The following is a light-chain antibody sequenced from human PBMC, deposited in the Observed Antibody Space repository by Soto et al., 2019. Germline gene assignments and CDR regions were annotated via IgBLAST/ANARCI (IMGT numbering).Light chain of an antibody. CDR1: QSVFHSANNKNY. CDR3: QQYYRSPWA. J-gene: IGKJ1*01. V-gene: IGKV4-1*01. Sequence: DIVMTQSPGSLVVSLGERATINCRSSQSVFHSANNKNYLAWHQQKPGQPPRLLIYWGSIRESGVPDRFSASGSGTDFTLTISGLQAEDVAVYYCQQYYRSPWAFGQGTKVEIK. CDR2: WGS.